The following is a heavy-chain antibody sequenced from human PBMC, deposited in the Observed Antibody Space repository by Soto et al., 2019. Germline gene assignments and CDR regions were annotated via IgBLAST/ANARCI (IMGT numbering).Heavy chain of an antibody. V-gene: IGHV3-30-3*01. D-gene: IGHD1-26*01. Sequence: QVQLVESGGGVVQPGRSLRLSCAASGFTFSSYAMHWVRQAPGKGLEWVAVISYDGSNKYYADSVKGRFTISRDNSKNTLYLQMNSLRAEDTAVYYCARDGEHARTFDYWGQGTLVTVSS. CDR3: ARDGEHARTFDY. CDR1: GFTFSSYA. J-gene: IGHJ4*02. CDR2: ISYDGSNK.